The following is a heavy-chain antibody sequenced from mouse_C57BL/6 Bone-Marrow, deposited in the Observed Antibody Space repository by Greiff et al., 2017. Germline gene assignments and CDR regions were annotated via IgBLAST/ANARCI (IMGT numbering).Heavy chain of an antibody. CDR2: IYPGDGDT. CDR1: GYAFSSSW. Sequence: VKLQQSGPELVKPGASVKISCKASGYAFSSSWMNWVKQRPGKGLEWIGRIYPGDGDTNYNGKFKGKATFTADTSYNTAYLQLSSLTSVDTAVYYCTTGITTVVAGGGYWYFDVWGTGTTVTVSS. V-gene: IGHV1-82*01. J-gene: IGHJ1*03. D-gene: IGHD1-1*01. CDR3: TTGITTVVAGGGYWYFDV.